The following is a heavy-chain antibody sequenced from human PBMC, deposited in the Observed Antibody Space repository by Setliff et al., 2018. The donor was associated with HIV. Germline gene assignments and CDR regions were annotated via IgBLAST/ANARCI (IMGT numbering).Heavy chain of an antibody. CDR3: ARGRGSQSYYYLDV. D-gene: IGHD3-10*01. V-gene: IGHV1-18*01. J-gene: IGHJ6*03. CDR1: GYTFTNYG. Sequence: ASVMVSCKASGYTFTNYGICWVRQAPGRGLEWMGWISPYNGKTKNDDKVQGRVTMTTDTSTNTAYMELRSLRSDDTAVYYCARGRGSQSYYYLDVWGKGTTVTVSS. CDR2: ISPYNGKT.